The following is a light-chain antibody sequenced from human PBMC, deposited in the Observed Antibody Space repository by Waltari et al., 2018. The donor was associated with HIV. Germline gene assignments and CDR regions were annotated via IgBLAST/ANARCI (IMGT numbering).Light chain of an antibody. Sequence: QSVLTQPPSASGTPGQTVTISCSGSRSNIGSLTVNWYQHLPGTAPTLLIYSNNVRPSGVPDRFSGFKSGTSASLAISGLQSQDEADYYCTTWDDSLNVLVFGGGTEVTVL. CDR2: SNN. CDR1: RSNIGSLT. J-gene: IGLJ3*02. V-gene: IGLV1-44*01. CDR3: TTWDDSLNVLV.